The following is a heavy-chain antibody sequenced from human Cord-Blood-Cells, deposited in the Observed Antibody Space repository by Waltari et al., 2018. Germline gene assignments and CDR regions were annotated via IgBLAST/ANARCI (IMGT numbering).Heavy chain of an antibody. CDR1: GGPFRADY. CDR3: ATRSIWGYFDY. J-gene: IGHJ4*02. V-gene: IGHV4-59*01. Sequence: QVQLQESDAGLVRPSETRSLTGTASGGPFRADYGRGIRRPPGKGLEWIGYIYYSGSTNYNPSLKSRVNISVDTSKNQFSLKLSSVTAADTAVYYCATRSIWGYFDYWGQGTLVTVSS. CDR2: IYYSGST. D-gene: IGHD7-27*01.